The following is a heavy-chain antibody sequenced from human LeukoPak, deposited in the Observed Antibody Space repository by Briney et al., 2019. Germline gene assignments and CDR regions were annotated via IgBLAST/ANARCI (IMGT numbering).Heavy chain of an antibody. D-gene: IGHD3-9*01. V-gene: IGHV4-61*02. CDR2: IYTSGST. CDR1: GGSISSGSYY. CDR3: ARRRTVLTGYYKGYYFDY. J-gene: IGHJ4*02. Sequence: SETLSLTCTVSGGSISSGSYYWSWIRQPAGKGLEWIGRIYTSGSTNYNPSLKSRVTISVDTSKNQFSLKLSSVTAADTAVYYCARRRTVLTGYYKGYYFDYWGQGTLVTVSS.